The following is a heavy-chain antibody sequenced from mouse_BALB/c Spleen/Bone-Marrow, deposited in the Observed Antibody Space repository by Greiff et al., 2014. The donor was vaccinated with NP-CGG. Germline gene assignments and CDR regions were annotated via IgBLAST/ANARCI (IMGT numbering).Heavy chain of an antibody. CDR1: GYTFTDYR. J-gene: IGHJ3*01. Sequence: ESGAELVRPGTSVTLSCKASGYTFTDYRMHWVKQTPVHGLEWIGLIDPETGGTAYNQKFKGKATLTADKSSSTAYMDLRSLTSEDSAVYYGTIVAYWGQGTLVAVSA. CDR3: TIVAY. CDR2: IDPETGGT. V-gene: IGHV1-15*01.